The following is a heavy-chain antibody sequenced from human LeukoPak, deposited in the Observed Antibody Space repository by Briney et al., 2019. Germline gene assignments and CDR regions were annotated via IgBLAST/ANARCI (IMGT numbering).Heavy chain of an antibody. J-gene: IGHJ4*02. Sequence: ASVKVSCKASGYTFTGYYMHWVRQAPGQGLEWMGWINPNSGGTNYAQKFQGRVTMTRDTSISTAYMELSRLRSDDTAVYYCATEYDFWSGYAGRDFGYWGQGTLVTVSS. CDR1: GYTFTGYY. V-gene: IGHV1-2*02. D-gene: IGHD3-3*01. CDR3: ATEYDFWSGYAGRDFGY. CDR2: INPNSGGT.